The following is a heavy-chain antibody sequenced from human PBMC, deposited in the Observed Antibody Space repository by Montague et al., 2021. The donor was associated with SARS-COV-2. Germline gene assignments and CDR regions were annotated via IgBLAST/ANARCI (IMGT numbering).Heavy chain of an antibody. CDR2: TYYRSKWYN. CDR3: ASGRMVPYSSSWTTLYYCYGMDV. D-gene: IGHD6-13*01. Sequence: CAISGDSVSSNSAAWNWIRQSPSRGLEWLGRTYYRSKWYNDYAVSVKSRITINPDTSKNQFSLQLNSVTPEDTAVYYCASGRMVPYSSSWTTLYYCYGMDVWGQGTTVTVSS. V-gene: IGHV6-1*01. J-gene: IGHJ6*02. CDR1: GDSVSSNSAA.